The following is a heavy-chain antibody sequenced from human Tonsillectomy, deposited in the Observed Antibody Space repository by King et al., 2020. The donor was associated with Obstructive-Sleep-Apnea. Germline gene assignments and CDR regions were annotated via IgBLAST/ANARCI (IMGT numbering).Heavy chain of an antibody. Sequence: QLVQSGAEVKKPGSSVQVSCKASGGTFSTYGINWVRQAPGQGLEWMGGIIPIFNISNYAQKFQGRVTITADKSMSTAYLELSSLRSEDTAVYYCAAKHYGMDVWGQGTTATVSS. CDR1: GGTFSTYG. CDR2: IIPIFNIS. J-gene: IGHJ6*01. CDR3: AAKHYGMDV. V-gene: IGHV1-69*17.